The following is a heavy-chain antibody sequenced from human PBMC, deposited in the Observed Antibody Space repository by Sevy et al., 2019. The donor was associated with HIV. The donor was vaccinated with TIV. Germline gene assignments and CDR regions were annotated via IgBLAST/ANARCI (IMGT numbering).Heavy chain of an antibody. V-gene: IGHV4-34*01. Sequence: SQTLSLTCAVYGGSFSGYYWNWIRQSPGKGLEWIGEINHGGSTHYDPSLKSRVTISVDTSKNQFSLRLSSVTAADTAVYHCARAPPVVVVPGAPSWLDPWGQGTLVTVSS. CDR2: INHGGST. J-gene: IGHJ5*02. CDR1: GGSFSGYY. D-gene: IGHD2-2*01. CDR3: ARAPPVVVVPGAPSWLDP.